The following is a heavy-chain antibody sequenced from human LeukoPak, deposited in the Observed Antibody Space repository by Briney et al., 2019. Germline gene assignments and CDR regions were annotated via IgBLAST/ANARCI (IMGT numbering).Heavy chain of an antibody. CDR3: AKDRIGGALEF. V-gene: IGHV3-7*01. J-gene: IGHJ4*02. CDR2: IMEDGSAQ. CDR1: GFTFSKSW. D-gene: IGHD4-23*01. Sequence: GGSLRLSCAASGFTFSKSWMSWVRQAPGKGLEWVACIMEDGSAQKYVDSVRGRFTISRDNARSSLYLQMNSLRVEDTAVYYCAKDRIGGALEFWGQGTLATVSS.